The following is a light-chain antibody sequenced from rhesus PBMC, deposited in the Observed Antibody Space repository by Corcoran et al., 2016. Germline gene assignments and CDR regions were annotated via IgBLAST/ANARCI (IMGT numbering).Light chain of an antibody. CDR3: PQYDDLPYS. CDR1: QGTSSW. J-gene: IGKJ2*01. V-gene: IGKV1-19*01. CDR2: ASS. Sequence: DIQMTQSPSSLSASVGDKVTITCHASQGTSSWLAWYQQKPGKAPKPLIYASSSLQSGVPSSFSGSGSGTDYTLTISSLQPEDIATYYWPQYDDLPYSFGQGTKVEIK.